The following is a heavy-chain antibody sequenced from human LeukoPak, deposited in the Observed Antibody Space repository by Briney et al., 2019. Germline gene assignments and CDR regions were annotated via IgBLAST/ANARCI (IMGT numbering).Heavy chain of an antibody. CDR1: GYSISSGYF. J-gene: IGHJ6*04. V-gene: IGHV4-61*02. CDR2: VYTSGST. D-gene: IGHD5-12*01. CDR3: ARDGATFGMDV. Sequence: SETLSLTCTVSGYSISSGYFWGWIRQPAGKGLEWIGRVYTSGSTNYNPSLKSRVTISVDTSKNQFSLKLSSVTAADTAVYYCARDGATFGMDVWGKGTTVTISS.